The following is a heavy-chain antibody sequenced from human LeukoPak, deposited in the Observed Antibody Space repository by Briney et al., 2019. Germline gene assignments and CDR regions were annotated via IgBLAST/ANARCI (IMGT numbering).Heavy chain of an antibody. CDR2: ITTSDGNT. D-gene: IGHD7-27*01. CDR3: ARDGGLWVSAHWGDS. J-gene: IGHJ4*02. V-gene: IGHV3-23*01. CDR1: GFTFSSYT. Sequence: GGSLRLSCAASGFTFSSYTMSWVRQAPGKGLEWVSTITTSDGNTYYADSVKGRFTVSRDNSKHTLFLQMNSLRAEDTAVYYCARDGGLWVSAHWGDSWGRGTLVTVSS.